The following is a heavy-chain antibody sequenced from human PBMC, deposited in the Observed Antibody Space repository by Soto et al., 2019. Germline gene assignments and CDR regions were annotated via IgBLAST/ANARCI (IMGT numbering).Heavy chain of an antibody. V-gene: IGHV1-3*01. J-gene: IGHJ4*02. CDR3: AKDQGSSWYEIDC. Sequence: ASVKVSCKASGYTFTSYAMHWVRQAPGQRLEWMGWINAGNGNTKYSQKFQGRVTITRDTSAGTAYMELSSLRSEDTAVYYCAKDQGSSWYEIDCWGQGTLVTVSS. CDR2: INAGNGNT. D-gene: IGHD6-13*01. CDR1: GYTFTSYA.